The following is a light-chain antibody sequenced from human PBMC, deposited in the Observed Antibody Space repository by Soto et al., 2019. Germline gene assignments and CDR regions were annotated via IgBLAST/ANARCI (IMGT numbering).Light chain of an antibody. V-gene: IGKV3-11*01. CDR2: DST. Sequence: VVTQSPATLSLSPGERATLSCRASQSIHTSLAWYQQKSGKPPRLVIYDSTLRANGVPDRFGGSRSGTELTLTINSLEPEDFAVYYCQQRNVWPPITFGQGTRLE. CDR3: QQRNVWPPIT. CDR1: QSIHTS. J-gene: IGKJ5*01.